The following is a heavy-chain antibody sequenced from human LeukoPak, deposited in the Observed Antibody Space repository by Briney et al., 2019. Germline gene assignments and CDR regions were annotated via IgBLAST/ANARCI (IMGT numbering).Heavy chain of an antibody. CDR2: ISDDTFTT. CDR3: TKGAISTIFDH. Sequence: GGSLRLSCAASGFTFSTYAMSWVRQIPGKGLEWVSSISDDTFTTLYAASVKGRFVISRDNSKNTLFLQMNSLTADDTAVYYCTKGAISTIFDHWGQGTLVIVSS. V-gene: IGHV3-23*01. CDR1: GFTFSTYA. J-gene: IGHJ4*02. D-gene: IGHD2-2*01.